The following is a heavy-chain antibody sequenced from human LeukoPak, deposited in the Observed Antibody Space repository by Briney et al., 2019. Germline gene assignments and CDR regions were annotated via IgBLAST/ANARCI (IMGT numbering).Heavy chain of an antibody. CDR1: GGSFSGYY. Sequence: SETLSLTCAVYGGSFSGYYWSWIRQPPGKGLEWIGEINHSGSTNYNPPLKSRVTISVDTSKNQFSLKLSSVTAADTAVYYCAREKGGTYYYDSSGYLNWFDAWGQGTLVTVSS. V-gene: IGHV4-34*01. D-gene: IGHD3-22*01. CDR3: AREKGGTYYYDSSGYLNWFDA. J-gene: IGHJ5*02. CDR2: INHSGST.